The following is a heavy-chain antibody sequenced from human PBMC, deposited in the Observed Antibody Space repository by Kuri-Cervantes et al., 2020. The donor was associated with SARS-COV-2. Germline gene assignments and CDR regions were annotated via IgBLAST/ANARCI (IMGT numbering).Heavy chain of an antibody. CDR2: IYYSGST. CDR3: ARGRPIVVVPADLGMDV. D-gene: IGHD2-2*01. V-gene: IGHV4-59*01. CDR1: GGSISSYY. Sequence: SETLSLTCTVSGGSISSYYWSWIRQPPGKGLEWIGYIYYSGSTNYNPSLKSRVTISVDTSKNQFSLKLSSVTAADTAVYYCARGRPIVVVPADLGMDVWGQGTTVTVSS. J-gene: IGHJ6*02.